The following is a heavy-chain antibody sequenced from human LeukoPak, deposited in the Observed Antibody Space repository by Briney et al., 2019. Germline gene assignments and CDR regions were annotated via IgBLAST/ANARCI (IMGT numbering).Heavy chain of an antibody. V-gene: IGHV3-30*02. CDR1: GFSFSDYG. J-gene: IGHJ4*02. CDR3: ARLPIVVITSGGY. Sequence: GGSLRLSCAASGFSFSDYGTHWVRQAPGKGLEWVTFMQYDGSVIFYADSVKGRFTILRDNSKNTLYLQMNSLRAEDTAVYYCARLPIVVITSGGYWGQGTLVTVSS. D-gene: IGHD3-22*01. CDR2: MQYDGSVI.